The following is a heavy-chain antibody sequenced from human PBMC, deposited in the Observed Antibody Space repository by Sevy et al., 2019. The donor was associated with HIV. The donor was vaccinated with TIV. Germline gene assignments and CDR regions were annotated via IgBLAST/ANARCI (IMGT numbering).Heavy chain of an antibody. CDR1: GFTFSSYA. CDR2: ISGSGGST. D-gene: IGHD5-12*01. J-gene: IGHJ4*02. CDR3: AKGYSGYEGFDY. Sequence: GGSLRLSCAASGFTFSSYAMSWVRQAPGKGLEWVSAISGSGGSTYYAHSVKGRFTISRDNSKNTLYLQMNSLRAEDTAVYYCAKGYSGYEGFDYWGQGTLVTVSS. V-gene: IGHV3-23*01.